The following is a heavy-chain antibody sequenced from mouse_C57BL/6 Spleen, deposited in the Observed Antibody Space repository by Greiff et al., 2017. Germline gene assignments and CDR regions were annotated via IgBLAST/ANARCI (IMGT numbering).Heavy chain of an antibody. CDR3: ARIYYGYDDALDY. J-gene: IGHJ2*01. D-gene: IGHD2-2*01. V-gene: IGHV5-17*01. CDR2: ISSGSSTI. CDR1: GFTFSDYG. Sequence: EVKLMESGGGLVKPGGSLKLSCAASGFTFSDYGMHWVRQAPEKGLEWVAYISSGSSTIYYADTVKGRYTISRDNAKNTLFLQMTSLRSEDTAMYYCARIYYGYDDALDYWGQGTTLTVSS.